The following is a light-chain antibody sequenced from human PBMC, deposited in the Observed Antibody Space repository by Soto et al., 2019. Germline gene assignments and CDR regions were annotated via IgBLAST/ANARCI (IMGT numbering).Light chain of an antibody. CDR3: QQYNNWPRAT. Sequence: EIVMTQSPATLSVSPGERATLSCRASHGVSSSLAWYQQKPGQAPRLLIYGASTRATGIPARFSGSGSGTEVNLTISSLQSEDFGVYYCQQYNNWPRATFGGGTKVDIK. J-gene: IGKJ4*01. CDR1: HGVSSS. CDR2: GAS. V-gene: IGKV3D-15*01.